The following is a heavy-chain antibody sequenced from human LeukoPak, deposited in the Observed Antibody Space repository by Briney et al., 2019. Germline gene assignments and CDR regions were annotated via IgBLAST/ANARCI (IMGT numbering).Heavy chain of an antibody. CDR3: ARVSGARLRGYCSSTSCPDYYYYMDV. J-gene: IGHJ6*03. Sequence: SVKVSCKASGGTVSSYAISWVRQAPGQGLECMGGIIPIFGTANYAQKFQGRVTITTDESTSTAYMELSSLRSEDTAVYYCARVSGARLRGYCSSTSCPDYYYYMDVWGKGTTVTVSS. CDR1: GGTVSSYA. CDR2: IIPIFGTA. V-gene: IGHV1-69*05. D-gene: IGHD2-2*01.